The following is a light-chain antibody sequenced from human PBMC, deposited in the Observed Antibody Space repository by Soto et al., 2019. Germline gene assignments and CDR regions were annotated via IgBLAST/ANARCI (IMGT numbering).Light chain of an antibody. Sequence: EVLITQSPATLSVSPGESATLSCRASQSISSSKLAWYQQNTGQAPRILLFGVSNRDTGIPARFSGSGSGTEFSLTISSLQSEDFEVYYCQQYDYWPRTFGQGTKVDIK. CDR3: QQYDYWPRT. V-gene: IGKV3-15*01. CDR1: QSISSS. J-gene: IGKJ1*01. CDR2: GVS.